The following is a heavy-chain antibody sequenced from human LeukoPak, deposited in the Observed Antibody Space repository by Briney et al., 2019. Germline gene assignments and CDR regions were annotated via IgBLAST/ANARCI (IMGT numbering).Heavy chain of an antibody. CDR3: ARRGGNPLGAFDI. V-gene: IGHV4-59*02. D-gene: IGHD4-23*01. Sequence: SETLSLTCTVSGASVSNYDWSWIRQPPGKGLEWIGYVYYSGRTNYNPSLESRVTISVDTSKNQFSLKLTSVTAADTAMYYCARRGGNPLGAFDIWGQGTMDTVSS. CDR1: GASVSNYD. J-gene: IGHJ3*02. CDR2: VYYSGRT.